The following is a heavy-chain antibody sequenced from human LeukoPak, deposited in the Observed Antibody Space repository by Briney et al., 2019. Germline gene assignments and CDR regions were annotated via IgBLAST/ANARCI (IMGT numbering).Heavy chain of an antibody. CDR3: ARDPPVIVGNYYFDY. J-gene: IGHJ4*02. CDR2: MNPNSGNT. Sequence: ASVKVSCKASGYTFTSYDINWVRQATGQGLELMGWMNPNSGNTGYAQKFQGRVTMTRNTSISTAYMELSSLRSEDTAVYYCARDPPVIVGNYYFDYWGQGTLVTVSS. D-gene: IGHD2-21*01. CDR1: GYTFTSYD. V-gene: IGHV1-8*02.